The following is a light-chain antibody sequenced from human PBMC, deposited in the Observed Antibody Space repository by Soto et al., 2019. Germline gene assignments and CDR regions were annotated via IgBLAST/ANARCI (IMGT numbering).Light chain of an antibody. CDR3: SSYTSSSTYV. V-gene: IGLV2-14*01. Sequence: QSVLTQPASVSGSPGQSITISCTGTSSDVGCYNYVSWYQQHPGKAPKLIIYDVTNRPSGVSNRFSGSKSGNTASLTISGLQAEDEADYYCSSYTSSSTYVFGTGTKVT. CDR2: DVT. CDR1: SSDVGCYNY. J-gene: IGLJ1*01.